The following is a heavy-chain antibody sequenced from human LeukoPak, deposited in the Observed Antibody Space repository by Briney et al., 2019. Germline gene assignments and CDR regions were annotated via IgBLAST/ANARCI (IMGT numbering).Heavy chain of an antibody. V-gene: IGHV1-8*03. J-gene: IGHJ3*02. CDR3: ARTVGATGDAFDI. D-gene: IGHD1-26*01. CDR1: GYTFTSYD. Sequence: ASVKVSCKASGYTFTSYDINWVRQATVQGLEWMGWMNPNSGNTGYAQKFQGRVTITRNTSISTAYMELSSLRSEDTAVYYCARTVGATGDAFDIWGQGTMVTVSS. CDR2: MNPNSGNT.